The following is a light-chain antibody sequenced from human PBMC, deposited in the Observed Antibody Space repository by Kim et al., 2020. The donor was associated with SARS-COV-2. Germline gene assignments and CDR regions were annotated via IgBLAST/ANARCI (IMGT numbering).Light chain of an antibody. CDR3: QSTDISGIYRV. J-gene: IGLJ3*02. Sequence: PGQTARISCTGDALPKQKTYWYQHQPGQAPVLIIYSDNERPSGIPERFSGSSSGTTVTLTISGVQAEDEADYYCQSTDISGIYRVFGGGTQLTVL. V-gene: IGLV3-25*03. CDR2: SDN. CDR1: ALPKQK.